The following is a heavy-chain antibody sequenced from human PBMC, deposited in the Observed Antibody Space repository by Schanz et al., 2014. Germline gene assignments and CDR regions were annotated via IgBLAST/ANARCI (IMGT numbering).Heavy chain of an antibody. CDR2: TNTNSGDT. CDR3: AREPLGCTGSGCQTYDAFDI. Sequence: QVQLVQSGAEMKKPGASVKVSCKASGYIFIGYYIHWVRQAPGQGLEWMGWTNTNSGDTKIAQKFQGSVTMTRDPSISEAYMELTSLRSDATAVYYCAREPLGCTGSGCQTYDAFDIWGQGTMVTVSS. D-gene: IGHD2-8*02. J-gene: IGHJ3*02. CDR1: GYIFIGYY. V-gene: IGHV1-2*02.